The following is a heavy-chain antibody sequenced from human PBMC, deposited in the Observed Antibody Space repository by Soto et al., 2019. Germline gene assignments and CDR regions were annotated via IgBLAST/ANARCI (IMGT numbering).Heavy chain of an antibody. D-gene: IGHD3-22*01. CDR2: IFYTGVT. Sequence: QVQLQESGPGLVKPSETLSLTCSVSGGSVSNASFYWTWIRQAPGTGLEYIGYIFYTGVTNYNPPLSSRVTISLDPSKNHFSLKLNSMTAADTAVYYCVRVLDSSWYADLWGRGTLVTVSS. J-gene: IGHJ2*01. CDR1: GGSVSNASFY. V-gene: IGHV4-61*03. CDR3: VRVLDSSWYADL.